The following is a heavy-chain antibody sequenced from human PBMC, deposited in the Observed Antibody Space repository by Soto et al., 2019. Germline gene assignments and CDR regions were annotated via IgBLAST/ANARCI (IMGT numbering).Heavy chain of an antibody. Sequence: SETLSLTCTVSGGSISSGGYYWSWIRQHPGKGLEWIGYIYYSGSTYYNPSLKSRVTISVDTSKNQFSLKLSSVTAADTAVYYCARGDPAMVRLWFDPWGQGTLVTVSS. J-gene: IGHJ5*02. CDR2: IYYSGST. D-gene: IGHD5-18*01. V-gene: IGHV4-31*03. CDR3: ARGDPAMVRLWFDP. CDR1: GGSISSGGYY.